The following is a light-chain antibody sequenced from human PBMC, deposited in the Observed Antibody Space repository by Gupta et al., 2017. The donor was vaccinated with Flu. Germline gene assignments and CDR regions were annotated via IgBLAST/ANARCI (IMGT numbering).Light chain of an antibody. J-gene: IGKJ3*01. V-gene: IGKV3-15*01. CDR1: QSVRSN. CDR3: QQYNNWPPFT. CDR2: GAS. Sequence: ATLSVSPGERATLSCRASQSVRSNLAWYQQKPGQAPRLLIYGASTRATGIPARFSGSGSGTEFTLTISSRQSEDFAVYYCQQYNNWPPFTFGHGTKVDIK.